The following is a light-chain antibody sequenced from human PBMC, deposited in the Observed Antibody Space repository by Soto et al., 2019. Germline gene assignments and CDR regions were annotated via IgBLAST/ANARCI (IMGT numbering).Light chain of an antibody. J-gene: IGLJ1*01. CDR1: SSNVGGNP. V-gene: IGLV1-44*01. CDR3: ASWDDSLNGPV. CDR2: TNT. Sequence: QSVLTQPPSASGTPGQRVTISCSGSSSNVGGNPVNWYQHVPTTAPKLLIYTNTQPPSGVPDRFSGSKSGTSASLAISGLQSEDEADYYCASWDDSLNGPVFGTGTKLTVL.